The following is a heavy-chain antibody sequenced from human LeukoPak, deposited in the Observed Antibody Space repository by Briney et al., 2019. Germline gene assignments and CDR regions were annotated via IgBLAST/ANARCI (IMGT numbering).Heavy chain of an antibody. CDR3: ARLRINLGSFDY. Sequence: PGGSLRLSCAASGFTFSDYYMSWIRDAPGKGLEWVSYIIDTASPIFYADSVKGRFTISRDNAKNSLFLQMNSLRAEETAVYYCARLRINLGSFDYWGQGALITVSS. J-gene: IGHJ4*02. V-gene: IGHV3-11*01. CDR2: IIDTASPI. CDR1: GFTFSDYY.